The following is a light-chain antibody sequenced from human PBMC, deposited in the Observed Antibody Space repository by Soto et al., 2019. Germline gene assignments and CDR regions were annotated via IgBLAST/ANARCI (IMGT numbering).Light chain of an antibody. V-gene: IGKV3-20*01. J-gene: IGKJ1*01. CDR1: TSFSDNY. Sequence: EIVLTQSPGTVSLSAGERATMTXRASTSFSDNYLAWYQKKPXKATXXXIYXASNRATGIPDRFSGSGCGTDFTLTISRLEPEDVAVYYCQQYGSSGTFGKGTKVDIK. CDR3: QQYGSSGT. CDR2: XAS.